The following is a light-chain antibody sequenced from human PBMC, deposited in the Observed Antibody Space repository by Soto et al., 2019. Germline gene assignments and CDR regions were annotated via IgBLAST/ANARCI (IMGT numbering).Light chain of an antibody. CDR3: QQSYSSAPT. Sequence: DIQMTQSPSSLSASVGDRVTISCRASQSISGYLNWYQQKPGKAPNLLIYAAFSLQSGVPSRFSGGGSGTDFTITISSLQPEDFAIYYCQQSYSSAPTFGQGAKLEI. CDR2: AAF. V-gene: IGKV1-39*01. CDR1: QSISGY. J-gene: IGKJ2*01.